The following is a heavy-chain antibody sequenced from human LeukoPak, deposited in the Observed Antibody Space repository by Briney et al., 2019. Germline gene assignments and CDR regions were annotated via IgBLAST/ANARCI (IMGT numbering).Heavy chain of an antibody. Sequence: GGSLRLSCAASGFTFNTYNMNWVRQAPGKGLEWVSSISLDSSYIYYADSVKGRFTVSRDNAKSSLYLQMSSLRAEDTAVYYCARRTTGDDYWGQGTLVTVSS. J-gene: IGHJ4*02. CDR1: GFTFNTYN. CDR3: ARRTTGDDY. V-gene: IGHV3-21*01. D-gene: IGHD4-17*01. CDR2: ISLDSSYI.